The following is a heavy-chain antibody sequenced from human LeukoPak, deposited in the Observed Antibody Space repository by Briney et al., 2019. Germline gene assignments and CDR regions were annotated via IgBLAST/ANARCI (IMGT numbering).Heavy chain of an antibody. V-gene: IGHV1-2*02. CDR2: MNPNSGDT. J-gene: IGHJ4*02. CDR3: SRIYIQDGNCN. Sequence: ASVKVSCKASGYTFIGYYIHWVRQAPGQGLEWMGWMNPNSGDTNYAQKFQGRVTMTRDTSISTAYMELSRLRSDDTAAYYCSRIYIQDGNCNWGQGTLVTVSS. D-gene: IGHD1-7*01. CDR1: GYTFIGYY.